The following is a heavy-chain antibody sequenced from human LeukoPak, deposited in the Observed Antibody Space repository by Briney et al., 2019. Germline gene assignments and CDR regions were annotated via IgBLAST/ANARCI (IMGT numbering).Heavy chain of an antibody. CDR2: FYTSGST. CDR1: GGSISSYS. D-gene: IGHD2-2*02. J-gene: IGHJ3*02. Sequence: PSETLSLTCTVSGGSISSYSWSWIRQPAGKGLEWIGRFYTSGSTNYNPSLKSRVTISVDTSKNQFSLKLSSVTAADTAVYYCARAGYCSSTSCYTSEAFDIWGQGTMVTVSS. CDR3: ARAGYCSSTSCYTSEAFDI. V-gene: IGHV4-4*07.